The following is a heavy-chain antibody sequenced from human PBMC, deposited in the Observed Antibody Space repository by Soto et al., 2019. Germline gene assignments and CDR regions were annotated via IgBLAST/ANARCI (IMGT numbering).Heavy chain of an antibody. CDR1: GGSISSSSYY. V-gene: IGHV4-39*01. CDR2: IYYSGST. CDR3: ARQLGAARPAFDI. D-gene: IGHD6-6*01. J-gene: IGHJ3*02. Sequence: SETLSLTCTVSGGSISSSSYYWGWIRQPPGKGLEWIGSIYYSGSTYYNPSLKSRVTISVDTSKNQFSLKLSSGTAADTSVYYCARQLGAARPAFDIWGQGTMVTVSS.